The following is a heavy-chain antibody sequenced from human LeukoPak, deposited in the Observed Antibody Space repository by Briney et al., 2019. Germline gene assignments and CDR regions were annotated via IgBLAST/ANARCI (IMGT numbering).Heavy chain of an antibody. Sequence: PSETLSLTCAVYGGSFSGYYWSWIRQPPGKGLEWIGEINHSGSTNYNPSLKSRVTISVDTSKNQFSLKLSSVTAADTAVYYCARVKIVGASLDYWGQGTLVTVSS. J-gene: IGHJ4*02. D-gene: IGHD1-26*01. CDR2: INHSGST. CDR3: ARVKIVGASLDY. V-gene: IGHV4-34*01. CDR1: GGSFSGYY.